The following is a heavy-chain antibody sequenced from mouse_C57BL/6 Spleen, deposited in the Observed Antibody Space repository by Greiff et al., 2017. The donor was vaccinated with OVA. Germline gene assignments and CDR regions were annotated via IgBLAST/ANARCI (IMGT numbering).Heavy chain of an antibody. V-gene: IGHV7-1*01. J-gene: IGHJ3*01. CDR1: GFTFSDYY. D-gene: IGHD1-1*01. CDR3: ARGDYYGFAY. Sequence: EVQLVESGGGLVQPGRSLRLSCATSGFTFSDYYMEWVRQAPGKGLEWIAASRNKANDYTTEYSVSVKGRFIVSRDTSQSILYLQINALRAEDTAIYYYARGDYYGFAYWGQGTLVTVSA. CDR2: SRNKANDYTT.